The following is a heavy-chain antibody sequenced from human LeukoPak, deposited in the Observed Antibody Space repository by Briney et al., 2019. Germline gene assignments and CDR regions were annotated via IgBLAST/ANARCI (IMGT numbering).Heavy chain of an antibody. D-gene: IGHD6-19*01. Sequence: PGGFLRLSCAASGFTFDDYAMHWVRQAPGKGLEWVSGISWNSGSIGYADSVKGRFTISRDNAKNSLYLQMNSLRAEDTALYYCAKSTFSGWSEIDYWGQGTLVTVSS. J-gene: IGHJ4*02. CDR3: AKSTFSGWSEIDY. V-gene: IGHV3-9*01. CDR1: GFTFDDYA. CDR2: ISWNSGSI.